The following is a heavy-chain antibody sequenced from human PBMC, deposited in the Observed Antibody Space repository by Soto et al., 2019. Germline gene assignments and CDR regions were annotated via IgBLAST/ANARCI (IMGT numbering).Heavy chain of an antibody. Sequence: QVQLVESGGGLVKPGGSLRLSCAASGFSFSGSYMSWIRQAPGKGLEWVSYIRSGGSNEYYAASVRGRFAISRDDAKNSLYLQLNSLRADDTAVYYCARGTLGAFDIWGQGTMVTVSS. CDR1: GFSFSGSY. J-gene: IGHJ3*02. CDR3: ARGTLGAFDI. V-gene: IGHV3-11*01. CDR2: IRSGGSNE.